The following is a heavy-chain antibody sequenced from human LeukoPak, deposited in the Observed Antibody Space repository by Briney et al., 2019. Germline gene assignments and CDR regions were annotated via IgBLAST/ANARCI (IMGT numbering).Heavy chain of an antibody. Sequence: SGGSLRLSCSVSGFTFSNYAMHWVRQAPGKGLEYVSGISSNGGRTYYAGSVKGRFTISRDNSKNTMYVQMSTLRVEDTAVYYCVKDPHSSGRYYFDYWGQGTLVTVSS. CDR1: GFTFSNYA. CDR3: VKDPHSSGRYYFDY. CDR2: ISSNGGRT. V-gene: IGHV3-64*05. J-gene: IGHJ4*02. D-gene: IGHD6-19*01.